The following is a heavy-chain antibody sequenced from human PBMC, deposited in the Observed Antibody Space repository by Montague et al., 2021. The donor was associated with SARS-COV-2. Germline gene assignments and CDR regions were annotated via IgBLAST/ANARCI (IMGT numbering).Heavy chain of an antibody. D-gene: IGHD3-22*01. V-gene: IGHV4-39*01. CDR2: IHYSTTT. Sequence: SETLSLTCTVSGGSITSSLYYWVWLPQPPGLGLDWIVTIHYSTTTTSNLSRKIPVTISVYTSKFQFSLKATSVTAADTAGYYCGRHATSSGYWSWIDPWGQGTLVTVSS. CDR1: GGSITSSLYY. J-gene: IGHJ5*02. CDR3: GRHATSSGYWSWIDP.